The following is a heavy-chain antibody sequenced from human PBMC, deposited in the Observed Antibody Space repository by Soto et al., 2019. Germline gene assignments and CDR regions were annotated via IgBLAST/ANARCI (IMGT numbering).Heavy chain of an antibody. D-gene: IGHD3-3*01. Sequence: QLHLVQSGAVVKKPGASVTVSCSASGYPVTAYYMHWVRQAPGRGLEWMGGINPATGAAKYTQTFQGRVTRARDTSPRTVFMELSGLTSEDPAVFYRASGGGVGVAGSAAFDMWGQGTLVTVSS. CDR2: INPATGAA. CDR3: ASGGGVGVAGSAAFDM. V-gene: IGHV1-2*02. J-gene: IGHJ3*02. CDR1: GYPVTAYY.